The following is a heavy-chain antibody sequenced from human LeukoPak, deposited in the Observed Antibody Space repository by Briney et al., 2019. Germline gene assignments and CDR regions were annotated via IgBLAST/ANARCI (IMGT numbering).Heavy chain of an antibody. CDR1: GGSISSGSYY. V-gene: IGHV4-61*02. Sequence: SETLSLTCTVSGGSISSGSYYWSWIRQPAGKGLEWIGRIYTSGSTNYNPSLKSRVTISGDASKNQFSLKLSSVTAADTAVYYCARRWYEGFDYWARGPWSPSPQ. J-gene: IGHJ4*02. CDR2: IYTSGST. D-gene: IGHD2-15*01. CDR3: ARRWYEGFDY.